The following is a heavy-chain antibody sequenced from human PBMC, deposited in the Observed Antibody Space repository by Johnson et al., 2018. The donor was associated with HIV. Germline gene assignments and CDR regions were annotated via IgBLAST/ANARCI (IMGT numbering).Heavy chain of an antibody. CDR3: ARAPEVRGVDAFDV. Sequence: QVQLVESGGGLVKPGGSLRLSCAASGFTFSDYYMSWIRQAPGKGLEWVSYITSTGITVYYAASVKGRFTISRYNAKNSVYLQMNSLEADDTAVYYCARAPEVRGVDAFDVWGQGTVVTVSS. D-gene: IGHD3-10*01. CDR1: GFTFSDYY. J-gene: IGHJ3*01. CDR2: ITSTGITV. V-gene: IGHV3-11*04.